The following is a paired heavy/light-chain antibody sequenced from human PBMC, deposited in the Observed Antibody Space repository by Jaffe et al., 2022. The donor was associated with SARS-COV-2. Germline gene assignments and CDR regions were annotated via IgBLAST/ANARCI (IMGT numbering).Heavy chain of an antibody. J-gene: IGHJ4*02. CDR3: ARGPLYLSGRYIDF. Sequence: QVQLVQSGTEVKKPGASVKLSCKASGYTFTSYAMHWVRQAPGQRLEWMGWINTGNGDTKYSQKFQGRVTITRDTSASTTYMELSSLRSEDTAFYYCARGPLYLSGRYIDFWGQETLVTVSS. D-gene: IGHD3-10*01. CDR2: INTGNGDT. V-gene: IGHV1-3*04. CDR1: GYTFTSYA.
Light chain of an antibody. Sequence: QSALTQPRSVSGSPGQSVTISCTGTSSDVGGYNYVSWYQQHPDKAPELMIYDVSKRPSGVPDRFSGSKSGNTASLTISGLHAEDEAEYYCCSYAGSYTYVFGTGTEVTVL. CDR1: SSDVGGYNY. CDR2: DVS. V-gene: IGLV2-11*01. CDR3: CSYAGSYTYV. J-gene: IGLJ1*01.